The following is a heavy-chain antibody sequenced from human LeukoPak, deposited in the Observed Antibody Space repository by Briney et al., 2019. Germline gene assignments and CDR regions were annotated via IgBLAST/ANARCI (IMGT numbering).Heavy chain of an antibody. CDR3: ARRGAVATAPYYYYYYMDV. J-gene: IGHJ6*03. CDR2: IYHSGTT. V-gene: IGHV4-30-4*07. CDR1: GVSISRGGYA. D-gene: IGHD5-12*01. Sequence: SQTLSLTCAVSGVSISRGGYAWNWIRQPPGKGLEWIAYIYHSGTTYYNPSLKSRATISVDTSKNQFSLKLSSVTAADTAVYYCARRGAVATAPYYYYYYMDVWGKGTTVTISS.